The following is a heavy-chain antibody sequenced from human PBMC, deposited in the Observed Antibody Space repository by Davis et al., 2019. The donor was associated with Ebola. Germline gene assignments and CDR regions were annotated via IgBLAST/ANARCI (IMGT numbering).Heavy chain of an antibody. Sequence: SVKVSCKASGGTFSSYAISWVRQAPGQGLEWMGGIIPIFGTANYAQKFQGRVTITADESTSTAYMELSSLRSDDTAVYYCARDRYCSSTSCFGVGFYYYYYYMDVWGKGTTVTVSS. CDR3: ARDRYCSSTSCFGVGFYYYYYYMDV. CDR2: IIPIFGTA. J-gene: IGHJ6*03. CDR1: GGTFSSYA. D-gene: IGHD2-2*01. V-gene: IGHV1-69*13.